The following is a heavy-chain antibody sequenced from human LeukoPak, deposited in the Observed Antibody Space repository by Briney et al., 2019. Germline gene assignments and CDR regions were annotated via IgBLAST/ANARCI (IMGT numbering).Heavy chain of an antibody. CDR3: AKEGGYSSVDFDI. Sequence: PGGSLRLSCAASEFTSRPYAMSWVRQAPGKGLEWVSAISGSGGSIYYADSVKGRFTISRDNSKNTLYLRMNSLRAEDTAVYYCAKEGGYSSVDFDIWGRGTMVIVPS. D-gene: IGHD3-22*01. CDR1: EFTSRPYA. V-gene: IGHV3-23*01. CDR2: ISGSGGSI. J-gene: IGHJ3*02.